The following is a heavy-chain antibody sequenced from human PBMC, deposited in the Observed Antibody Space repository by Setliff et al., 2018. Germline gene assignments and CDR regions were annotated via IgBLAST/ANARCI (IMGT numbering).Heavy chain of an antibody. J-gene: IGHJ5*02. Sequence: ASVKVSCKASGYSFTDYYMHWVRQVPGRGLEWMGWINPKSGGTRYAQKFQGRVTMTRDTSISTAYMELSSLRYDDTAVYYCARDGISWLMWFDPWGQGTLVTVSS. CDR3: ARDGISWLMWFDP. CDR2: INPKSGGT. V-gene: IGHV1-2*02. CDR1: GYSFTDYY. D-gene: IGHD3-16*01.